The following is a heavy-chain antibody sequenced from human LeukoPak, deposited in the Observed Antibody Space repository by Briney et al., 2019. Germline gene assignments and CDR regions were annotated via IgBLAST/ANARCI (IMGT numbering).Heavy chain of an antibody. CDR2: IYYSGNT. CDR3: ARPRFSGSYGAFDI. V-gene: IGHV4-38-2*02. Sequence: SETLSLTCTVSGYSITSGYYWGWIRQPPGKGLEWIGTIYYSGNTYYDPSLKSRVTISVDTSKNQISLNMNSVTAADTAVYYCARPRFSGSYGAFDIWGQGRMVIVSS. D-gene: IGHD1-26*01. J-gene: IGHJ3*02. CDR1: GYSITSGYY.